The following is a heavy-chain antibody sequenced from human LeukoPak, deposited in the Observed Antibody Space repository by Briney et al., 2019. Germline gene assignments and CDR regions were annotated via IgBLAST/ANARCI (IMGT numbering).Heavy chain of an antibody. Sequence: PSETLSLTCAVYGGSFSGYYWSWIRQPPGKGLEWIGEINHSGSTNYNPSLKSRVTISVDTSKNQFSLKLSSVTAADTAVYYCARGVTEYRSGGSCYPFDYWGQGTLVTVSS. V-gene: IGHV4-34*01. D-gene: IGHD2-15*01. CDR2: INHSGST. CDR1: GGSFSGYY. CDR3: ARGVTEYRSGGSCYPFDY. J-gene: IGHJ4*02.